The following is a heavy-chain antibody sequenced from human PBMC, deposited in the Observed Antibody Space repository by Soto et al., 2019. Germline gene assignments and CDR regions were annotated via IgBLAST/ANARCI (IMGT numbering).Heavy chain of an antibody. J-gene: IGHJ5*02. D-gene: IGHD6-19*01. V-gene: IGHV1-69*01. Sequence: QVQLVQSGAEVKKPGSSVKVSCKASGGTFSSYAISWVRQAPGQGLEWMGGIIPIFGTANYAQKFQGRVPITAEESTSTAYMELSSLRPEDTAVYYCARDSSGRGWFDPWGQGTLVTVSS. CDR1: GGTFSSYA. CDR2: IIPIFGTA. CDR3: ARDSSGRGWFDP.